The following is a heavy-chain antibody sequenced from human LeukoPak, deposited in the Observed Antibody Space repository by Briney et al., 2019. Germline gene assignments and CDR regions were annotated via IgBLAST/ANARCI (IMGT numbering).Heavy chain of an antibody. CDR1: GYTFTSYG. Sequence: ASVKASCKASGYTFTSYGISWVRQAPGRGLEWMGWISAYNGNTNYAQKLQGRVTMTTDTSTSTAYMELRSLRSDDTAVYYCARDLGYGSGSYYGGGDYWGQGTLVTVSS. D-gene: IGHD3-10*01. J-gene: IGHJ4*02. CDR3: ARDLGYGSGSYYGGGDY. V-gene: IGHV1-18*04. CDR2: ISAYNGNT.